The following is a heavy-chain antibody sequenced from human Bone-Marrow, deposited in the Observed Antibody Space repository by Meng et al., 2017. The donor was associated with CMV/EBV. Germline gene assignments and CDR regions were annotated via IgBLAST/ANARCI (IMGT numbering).Heavy chain of an antibody. CDR2: IYHSGST. D-gene: IGHD6-13*01. CDR1: DGSFSGYY. CDR3: ARDYVVAAANDYGMDV. Sequence: SQTLSLTCAMYDGSFSGYYWTWIRQPPGKGLEWIGSIYHSGSTYYNPSFKSRVTIPVGTSKNQSTLKLSSLTAADTAVYYCARDYVVAAANDYGMDVWGQGTTVTVSS. J-gene: IGHJ6*02. V-gene: IGHV4-34*01.